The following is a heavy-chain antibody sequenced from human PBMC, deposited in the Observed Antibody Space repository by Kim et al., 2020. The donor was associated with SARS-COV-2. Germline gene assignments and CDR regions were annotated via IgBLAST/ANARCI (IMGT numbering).Heavy chain of an antibody. CDR3: ARDRDVRTNHPGYFDP. CDR1: GGSISNYY. J-gene: IGHJ5*02. V-gene: IGHV4-59*13. Sequence: SETLSLTCTVSGGSISNYYWSWIRQPPGKGLEWIGFVYYTGRTNYNPSLKSRVTISVDTSKNQFSLRLNSVTAADTALYYCARDRDVRTNHPGYFDPWGQGTLVTVSS. CDR2: VYYTGRT. D-gene: IGHD2-15*01.